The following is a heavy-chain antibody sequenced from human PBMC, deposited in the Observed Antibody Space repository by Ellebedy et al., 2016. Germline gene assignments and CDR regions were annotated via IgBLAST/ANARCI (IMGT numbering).Heavy chain of an antibody. D-gene: IGHD2-15*01. J-gene: IGHJ6*02. CDR3: AREMGYCGGGSCYARLYYYNGMDV. CDR2: ISSSRTTI. Sequence: GESLKISCAASGFTFSSSSMNWVRQAPGKGLEWISYISSSRTTIYYADSVKGRFTISRDNAKNSLYLQMNSRRAEDTAVYYCAREMGYCGGGSCYARLYYYNGMDVWGQGTTVTVSS. CDR1: GFTFSSSS. V-gene: IGHV3-48*01.